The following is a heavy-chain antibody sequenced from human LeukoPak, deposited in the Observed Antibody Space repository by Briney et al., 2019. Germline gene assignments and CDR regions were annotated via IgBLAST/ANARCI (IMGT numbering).Heavy chain of an antibody. Sequence: PGGSLRLSCAASGFTFSSYSMNWVRQAPGKGLEWVSSISGSSSYIYYADSVKGRFTISRDNAKNSLYLQMNSLRAEDMAVYYCASSGPRVNYYYYGMDVWGKGTTVTVSS. D-gene: IGHD5-12*01. V-gene: IGHV3-21*01. CDR3: ASSGPRVNYYYYGMDV. CDR2: ISGSSSYI. CDR1: GFTFSSYS. J-gene: IGHJ6*04.